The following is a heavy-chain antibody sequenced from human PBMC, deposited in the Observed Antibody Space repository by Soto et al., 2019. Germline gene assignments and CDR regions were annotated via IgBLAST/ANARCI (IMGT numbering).Heavy chain of an antibody. CDR2: IYPGDFDT. J-gene: IGHJ4*02. Sequence: GESLKISCKGSGYTFSNYWIGWVRQTPGKDLEWMGIIYPGDFDTRYDPSFQGHVTISLDNSISTAYLQWSSLKASDSAIYYCASHIMDYYDSSGQITGYFEYWGQGTLVTVSS. CDR1: GYTFSNYW. D-gene: IGHD3-22*01. V-gene: IGHV5-51*01. CDR3: ASHIMDYYDSSGQITGYFEY.